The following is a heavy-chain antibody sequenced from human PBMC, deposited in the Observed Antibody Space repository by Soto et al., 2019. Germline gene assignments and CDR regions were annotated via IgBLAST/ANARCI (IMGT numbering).Heavy chain of an antibody. D-gene: IGHD3-10*01. CDR1: GFNFSSFW. J-gene: IGHJ4*02. CDR2: IKTDGSET. V-gene: IGHV3-7*03. Sequence: AGGSLRLSCAASGFNFSSFWMSWVRQAPGKGLEWVANIKTDGSETHYVDSVKGRFTISRDNPKTSLFLQMNSLRVEDTAVYFCTSDRYPRFYHGSGSYPYYWGQGTPVIVSS. CDR3: TSDRYPRFYHGSGSYPYY.